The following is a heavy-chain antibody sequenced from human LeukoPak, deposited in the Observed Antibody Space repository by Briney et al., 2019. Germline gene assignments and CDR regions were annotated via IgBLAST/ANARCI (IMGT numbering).Heavy chain of an antibody. Sequence: PGGSLRLSCAASGFTFSSYWMSWVRQAPGKGLEWVANVKQDGSEKYYVDSVKGRFTISRDNAKNSLYLQMNSLRAEDTAVYYCARDLKYCSSTSCYSENWFDPWGQGTLVTVSS. V-gene: IGHV3-7*01. D-gene: IGHD2-2*01. CDR2: VKQDGSEK. CDR1: GFTFSSYW. CDR3: ARDLKYCSSTSCYSENWFDP. J-gene: IGHJ5*02.